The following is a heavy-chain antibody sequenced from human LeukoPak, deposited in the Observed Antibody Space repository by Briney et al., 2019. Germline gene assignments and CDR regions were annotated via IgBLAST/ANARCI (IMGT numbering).Heavy chain of an antibody. CDR2: ISSSGGTT. CDR1: GFTFSSYA. D-gene: IGHD6-13*01. J-gene: IGHJ3*02. V-gene: IGHV3-23*01. CDR3: ARDNYPTLAAAGTGAFDI. Sequence: GGSLRLSCAASGFTFSSYAMNWVRQAPGKGLEWVSTISSSGGTTYYADSVKGRFTISRDNSKNTLYLQMNSPRAEDTAVYYCARDNYPTLAAAGTGAFDIWGQGTMVTVSS.